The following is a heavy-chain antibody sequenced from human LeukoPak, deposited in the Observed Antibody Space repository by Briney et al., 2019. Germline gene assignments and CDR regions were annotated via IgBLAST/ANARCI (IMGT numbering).Heavy chain of an antibody. V-gene: IGHV4-59*01. CDR2: LHYSGTT. CDR3: ARGEGGYRNWFDP. J-gene: IGHJ5*02. Sequence: SETLSLTCTVSGASLSTYSCVWIRQPPGKGLEWIGHLHYSGTTNYNPSLKSRVTISVDTSKNQFSLKLSSVTAADTAVYYCARGEGGYRNWFDPWGQGTLVTVSS. CDR1: GASLSTYS. D-gene: IGHD3-22*01.